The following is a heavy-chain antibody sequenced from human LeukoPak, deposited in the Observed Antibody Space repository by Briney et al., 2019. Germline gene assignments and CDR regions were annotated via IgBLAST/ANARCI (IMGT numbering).Heavy chain of an antibody. CDR1: GYTFTSYD. J-gene: IGHJ6*02. D-gene: IGHD6-13*01. V-gene: IGHV1-8*01. CDR3: ARETGNSSSWYFFGYYYYYGMDV. CDR2: MNPNSGNT. Sequence: EASVKVSCKASGYTFTSYDINWVRQATGQGLEWMGWMNPNSGNTGYAQKLQGRVTMTTDTSTSTAYMELRSLRSDDTAVYYCARETGNSSSWYFFGYYYYYGMDVWGQGTTVTVSS.